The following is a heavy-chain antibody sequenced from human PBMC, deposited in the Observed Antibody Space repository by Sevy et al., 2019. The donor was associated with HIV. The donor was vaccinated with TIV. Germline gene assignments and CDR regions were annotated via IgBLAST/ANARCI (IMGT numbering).Heavy chain of an antibody. CDR3: ARDYSDSGGYYYDWFDP. CDR1: GFTFLNYD. D-gene: IGHD3-22*01. J-gene: IGHJ5*02. CDR2: ISYDGSNN. Sequence: GGSLRLSCAASGFTFLNYDMHWVRQAPGKGLEWVAFISYDGSNNYYADSVKGRFTISRDNSKNTLYLRMNSLRAEDTAVYYCARDYSDSGGYYYDWFDPWGQGTLVTVSS. V-gene: IGHV3-30-3*01.